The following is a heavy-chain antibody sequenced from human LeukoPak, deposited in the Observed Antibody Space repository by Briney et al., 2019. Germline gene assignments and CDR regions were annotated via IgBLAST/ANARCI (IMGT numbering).Heavy chain of an antibody. CDR3: AREVVVTARLYSFDI. J-gene: IGHJ3*02. Sequence: GGSLRLSCAASGFTFSTYAMHWVRQAPAKGLEWVAIISYDGSKNYYADSMKGRFTISRDNSKNTLFLQMNSLRVEDTAVYYCAREVVVTARLYSFDIWGQGTMVTVSS. V-gene: IGHV3-30-3*01. CDR2: ISYDGSKN. CDR1: GFTFSTYA. D-gene: IGHD2-15*01.